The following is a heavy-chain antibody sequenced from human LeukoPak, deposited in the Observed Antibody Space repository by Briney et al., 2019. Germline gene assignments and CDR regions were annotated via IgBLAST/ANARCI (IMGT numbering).Heavy chain of an antibody. J-gene: IGHJ4*02. D-gene: IGHD2-15*01. V-gene: IGHV1-69*06. Sequence: SVKVSCTASGGTFHSYAISWVRQAPGQGLEWMGGIIPIFGTANYAQKFQGRVTITADKSTSTAYMELSSLRSEDTAVYYCARPHTPAGQVAAYDYWGQGTLVTVSS. CDR3: ARPHTPAGQVAAYDY. CDR1: GGTFHSYA. CDR2: IIPIFGTA.